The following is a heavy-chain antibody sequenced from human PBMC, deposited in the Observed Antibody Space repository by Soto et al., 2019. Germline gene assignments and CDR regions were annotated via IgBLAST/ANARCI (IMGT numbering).Heavy chain of an antibody. D-gene: IGHD4-17*01. Sequence: QVQLQESGPGLVKPSQTLSLTCTVSGGSISSGGYYWSWIRQHPGKGLEWIGYIYYSGSTYYNPSLKSRVTTSVDPSKNQCSLKLSSVTAADTAVYYCASQIRSTVTFDYWGQGTLVTVSS. CDR1: GGSISSGGYY. J-gene: IGHJ4*02. CDR2: IYYSGST. CDR3: ASQIRSTVTFDY. V-gene: IGHV4-31*03.